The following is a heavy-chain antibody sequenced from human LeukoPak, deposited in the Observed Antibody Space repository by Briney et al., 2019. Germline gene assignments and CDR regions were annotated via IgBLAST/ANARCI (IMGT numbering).Heavy chain of an antibody. CDR2: ISGSGGST. V-gene: IGHV3-23*01. J-gene: IGHJ4*02. D-gene: IGHD3-22*01. Sequence: QAGGSLRLSCAASGFTFSSYAMSWVRQAPGKGLEWVSAISGSGGSTYYADSVKGRFTISRDNSKNTLYLQMNSLRAEDTAVYYCAKKVVGEHYYDSSGYPPYYFDYWGQGTLVTVSS. CDR1: GFTFSSYA. CDR3: AKKVVGEHYYDSSGYPPYYFDY.